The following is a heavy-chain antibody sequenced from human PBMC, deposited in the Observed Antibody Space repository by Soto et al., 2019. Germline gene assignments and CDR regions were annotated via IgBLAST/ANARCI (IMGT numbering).Heavy chain of an antibody. V-gene: IGHV4-61*01. CDR1: GGSVSSGSYY. Sequence: SETLSLTCTVSGGSVSSGSYYWSWIRQPPGKGLEWIGYIYYSGSTNYNPSLKSRVTISVDTSKNQFSLKLSSVTAADTAVYYCARDTIFEGRSDAFDIWGQGTMVTVSS. CDR3: ARDTIFEGRSDAFDI. J-gene: IGHJ3*02. D-gene: IGHD3-3*01. CDR2: IYYSGST.